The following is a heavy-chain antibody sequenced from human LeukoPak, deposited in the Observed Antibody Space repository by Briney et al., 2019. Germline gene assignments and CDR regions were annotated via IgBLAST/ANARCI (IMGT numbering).Heavy chain of an antibody. J-gene: IGHJ6*03. CDR3: ARASEGYSSGWYSSYYYYYMDV. Sequence: PSETLSLTCTVSGGSISSYYWSWIRQPPGKGLEWIGYIYYSGSTNYNPSLKSRVTISVDTSKNQFSLKLSSVTAADTAVYYCARASEGYSSGWYSSYYYYYMDVWGKGTTVTISS. CDR1: GGSISSYY. D-gene: IGHD6-19*01. CDR2: IYYSGST. V-gene: IGHV4-59*01.